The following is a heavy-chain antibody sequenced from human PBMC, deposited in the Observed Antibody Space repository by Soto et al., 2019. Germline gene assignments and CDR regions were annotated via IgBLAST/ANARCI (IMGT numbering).Heavy chain of an antibody. CDR3: ARHLRWLQLRYFDY. Sequence: SETLSLTCTVSGGSISRDNFYWGWVRQPPGKGLEWIGNFYFSGSTYCNPSLKSRVTISVDTSKNQFSLKLTSVTAAATAVYYCARHLRWLQLRYFDYWGQGTLVTVSS. CDR1: GGSISRDNFY. V-gene: IGHV4-39*01. J-gene: IGHJ4*02. D-gene: IGHD5-12*01. CDR2: FYFSGST.